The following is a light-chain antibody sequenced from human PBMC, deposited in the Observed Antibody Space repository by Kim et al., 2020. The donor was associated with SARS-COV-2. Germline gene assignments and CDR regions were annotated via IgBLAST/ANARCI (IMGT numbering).Light chain of an antibody. V-gene: IGKV3-20*01. CDR1: QTVRDNY. CDR3: QQYGSSPT. CDR2: EAS. Sequence: VSPGERATLSCRASQTVRDNYLAWYQHKPGQAPRLLIYEASNRASDIPDRFSGRGSGTDFTLIINRLEPEDFAVYFCQQYGSSPTFGQGTKVDIK. J-gene: IGKJ1*01.